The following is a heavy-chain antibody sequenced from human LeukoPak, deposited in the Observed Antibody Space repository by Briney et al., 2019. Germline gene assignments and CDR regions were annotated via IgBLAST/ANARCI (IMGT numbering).Heavy chain of an antibody. CDR2: ISAYNVNT. J-gene: IGHJ6*03. CDR1: GYTFTSYG. D-gene: IGHD2-2*01. Sequence: GASVKVSCKASGYTFTSYGISWVRQAPGQGLEWMGWISAYNVNTNYAQKLQGRVTMTTDTSTSTAYMELRSLRSDDTAVYYCARVGYCSSTSCHKDYYYYYYMDVWGKGTTVTVSS. V-gene: IGHV1-18*01. CDR3: ARVGYCSSTSCHKDYYYYYYMDV.